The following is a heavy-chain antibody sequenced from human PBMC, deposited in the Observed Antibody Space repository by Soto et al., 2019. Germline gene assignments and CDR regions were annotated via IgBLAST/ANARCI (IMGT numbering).Heavy chain of an antibody. D-gene: IGHD3-3*02. J-gene: IGHJ6*02. CDR1: GGSFSGYY. V-gene: IGHV4-34*01. CDR3: ARGIEPFSGMDV. CDR2: INHSGST. Sequence: ETLSLTCAVYGGSFSGYYWSWIRQPPGKGLEWIGEINHSGSTNYNPSLKSRVTISVDTSKNQFSLKLSSVTAADTAVYYCARGIEPFSGMDVWGQGTTVTVS.